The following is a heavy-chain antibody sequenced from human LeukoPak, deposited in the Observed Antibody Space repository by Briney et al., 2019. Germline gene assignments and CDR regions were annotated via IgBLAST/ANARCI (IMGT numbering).Heavy chain of an antibody. CDR2: INPNSGGT. D-gene: IGHD6-13*01. Sequence: ASVKVSCKASGYTFTGYYMHWVRQAPGQELEWMGWINPNSGGTNYAQKFQGWVTMTRDTSISTAYMELSRLRSDDTAVYYCARVADSSSPTGRAMDVWGQGTTVTVSS. V-gene: IGHV1-2*04. CDR3: ARVADSSSPTGRAMDV. CDR1: GYTFTGYY. J-gene: IGHJ6*02.